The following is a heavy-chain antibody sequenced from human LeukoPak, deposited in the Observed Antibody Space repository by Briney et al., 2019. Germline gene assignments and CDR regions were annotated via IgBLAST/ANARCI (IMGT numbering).Heavy chain of an antibody. CDR1: GFSVRNYY. CDR2: IWYDGSNK. Sequence: GGSLRLSCAVSGFSVRNYYMSWVRQAPGKGLEWVAVIWYDGSNKYYADSVKGRFTISRDNSKNTLYLQMNSLRAEDTAVYYCASDRSDYYYDSSGLDPWGQGTLVTVSS. J-gene: IGHJ5*02. D-gene: IGHD3-22*01. CDR3: ASDRSDYYYDSSGLDP. V-gene: IGHV3-33*08.